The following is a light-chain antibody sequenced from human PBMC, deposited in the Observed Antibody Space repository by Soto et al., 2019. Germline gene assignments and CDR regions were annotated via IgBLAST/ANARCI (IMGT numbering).Light chain of an antibody. CDR3: CSYTISNTLGV. J-gene: IGLJ2*01. Sequence: QSVLTQPASVSGSPGQSITIPCTGTSSDVGGYQYVSWYQQPPGNAPKLIIYDVTNRPSGVSNRFSGSKSGNTASLTISGLQAEDEADYYCCSYTISNTLGVFGGGTKLTFL. V-gene: IGLV2-14*01. CDR1: SSDVGGYQY. CDR2: DVT.